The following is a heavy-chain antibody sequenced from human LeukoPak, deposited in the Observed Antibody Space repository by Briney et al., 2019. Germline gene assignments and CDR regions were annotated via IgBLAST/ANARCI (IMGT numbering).Heavy chain of an antibody. CDR3: AKDESVVVASNWFAP. CDR1: GFTFSSHW. D-gene: IGHD2-15*01. CDR2: IKEDGTRK. V-gene: IGHV3-7*03. Sequence: GGSLRLSCAASGFTFSSHWMTWVRQAPGKGLEWVANIKEDGTRKNYMDSVKGRFTISRDNAKNSLYLQMNSLRAEDTAVYYCAKDESVVVASNWFAPWGQGPLVTVPS. J-gene: IGHJ5*02.